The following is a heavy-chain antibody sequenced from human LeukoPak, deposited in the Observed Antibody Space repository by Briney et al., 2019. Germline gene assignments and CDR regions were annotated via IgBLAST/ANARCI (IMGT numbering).Heavy chain of an antibody. V-gene: IGHV4-30-4*08. CDR2: IYYSGST. CDR1: GGSISSGDYY. CDR3: ARGNWNDGANWFDP. Sequence: PSETLSLTCTVSGGSISSGDYYWSWIRQPPGKGLEWIGYIYYSGSTYYNPSLKSRVTIPVDTSKNQFSLKLSSVTAADTAVYYCARGNWNDGANWFDPWGQGTLVTVSS. J-gene: IGHJ5*02. D-gene: IGHD1-1*01.